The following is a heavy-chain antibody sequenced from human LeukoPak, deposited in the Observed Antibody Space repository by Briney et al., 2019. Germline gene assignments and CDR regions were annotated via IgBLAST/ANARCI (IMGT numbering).Heavy chain of an antibody. CDR1: GGSISSYY. CDR2: IYYSGST. D-gene: IGHD3-10*01. V-gene: IGHV4-59*01. Sequence: SETLSLTCTVSGGSISSYYWSWIRQPPGKGLERIGYIYYSGSTNYNPSLKSRVTISVDTSKNQFSLKLSSVTAADTAVYYCARDRPYYGSGSSGFDPWGQGTLVTVSS. CDR3: ARDRPYYGSGSSGFDP. J-gene: IGHJ5*02.